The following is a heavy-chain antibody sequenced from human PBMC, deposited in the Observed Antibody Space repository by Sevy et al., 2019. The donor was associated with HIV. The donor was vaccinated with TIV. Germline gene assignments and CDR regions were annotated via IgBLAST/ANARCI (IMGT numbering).Heavy chain of an antibody. V-gene: IGHV3-21*05. CDR1: GFTFSAYS. Sequence: GGSLRLSCTASGFTFSAYSMNWVRQAPGKGLEWLSYISTGTDHIYYADSAKGRFTISRDDAKKSVYLEMKSLRDQDTALYYCVRRGVDAYNVCFVLWGQGTLVTLSS. D-gene: IGHD3-10*01. CDR2: ISTGTDHI. J-gene: IGHJ4*02. CDR3: VRRGVDAYNVCFVL.